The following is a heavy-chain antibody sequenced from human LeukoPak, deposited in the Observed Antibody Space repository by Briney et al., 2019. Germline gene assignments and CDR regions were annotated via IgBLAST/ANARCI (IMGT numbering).Heavy chain of an antibody. CDR1: GGSVSSGSYY. D-gene: IGHD4-11*01. CDR2: IYYSGST. J-gene: IGHJ6*02. CDR3: ARVGGSNFYNYGMDV. Sequence: SETLSLTCTVSGGSVSSGSYYWSWIRQPPGKGLEWIGYIYYSGSTNYNPSLKSRVTISVDTSKNQFSLKLSSVTAADTATYYCARVGGSNFYNYGMDVWGQGTTVIVSS. V-gene: IGHV4-61*01.